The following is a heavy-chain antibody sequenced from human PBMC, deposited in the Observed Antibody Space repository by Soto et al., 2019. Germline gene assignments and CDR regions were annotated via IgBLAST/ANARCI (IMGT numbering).Heavy chain of an antibody. J-gene: IGHJ6*02. V-gene: IGHV3-21*01. CDR1: GFSLSTYS. Sequence: GGSLRLSWEASGFSLSTYSMHWVRQAPGKGLEWVSSIGRRSDIYYADSVKGRFTISRDNAKNSVSLQMNSLRDEDTAVYYCAREETAWPLAYGLDVWGQGTTVTVSS. D-gene: IGHD2-21*02. CDR2: IGRRSDI. CDR3: AREETAWPLAYGLDV.